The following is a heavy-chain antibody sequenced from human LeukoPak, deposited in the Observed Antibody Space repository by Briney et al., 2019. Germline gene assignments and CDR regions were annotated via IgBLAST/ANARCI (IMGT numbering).Heavy chain of an antibody. V-gene: IGHV3-20*04. Sequence: GGSLRLSCAASGFTFDDYGMSWVRQAPGKGLEWVSGINWNGGSTGYADSVKGRFTISRDNAKNSLYLQMNSLRAEDTALYCCARYDNGDYSNWFDPWGQGTLVTVSS. J-gene: IGHJ5*02. CDR1: GFTFDDYG. CDR3: ARYDNGDYSNWFDP. D-gene: IGHD4-17*01. CDR2: INWNGGST.